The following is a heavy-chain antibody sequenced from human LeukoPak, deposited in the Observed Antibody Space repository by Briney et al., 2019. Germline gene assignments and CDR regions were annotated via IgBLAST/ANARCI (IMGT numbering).Heavy chain of an antibody. CDR1: GGSISSYY. CDR3: LRSSSRAGWFDP. D-gene: IGHD6-6*01. J-gene: IGHJ5*02. V-gene: IGHV4-59*08. CDR2: IYYSGST. Sequence: SETLSLTCTVSGGSISSYYWSWIRQPPGKGLEWIGYIYYSGSTNYNPSLKSRVTISVDTSKNHFSLKLSSVTAADTAVYYCLRSSSRAGWFDPWGQGTLVTVSS.